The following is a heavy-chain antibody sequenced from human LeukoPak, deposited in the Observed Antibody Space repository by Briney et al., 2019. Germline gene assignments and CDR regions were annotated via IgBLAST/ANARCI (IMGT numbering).Heavy chain of an antibody. CDR2: IYHSGTT. D-gene: IGHD3-3*01. Sequence: SDTLSLTCAVSGYSITSSSWWGWIRQPPGKGLEWIGYIYHSGTTYYNPSLKSRVTISVDTSKNQFSLKLSSVTAADTAVYYCARGSWTIFGPPRIYFDYWGQGTLVTVSS. CDR1: GYSITSSSW. J-gene: IGHJ4*02. V-gene: IGHV4-28*03. CDR3: ARGSWTIFGPPRIYFDY.